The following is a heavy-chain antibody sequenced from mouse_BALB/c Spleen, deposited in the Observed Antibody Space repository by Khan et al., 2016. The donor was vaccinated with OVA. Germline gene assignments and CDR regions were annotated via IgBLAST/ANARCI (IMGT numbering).Heavy chain of an antibody. V-gene: IGHV14-3*02. CDR1: GFNIKDTY. Sequence: VQLQQSGAELVKPGASVKLSCTASGFNIKDTYMHLVKQRPEQGLEWIGRIDPANGNSKYDPKFQGKATITADTSSHTAHLQPSSLTSEDTAVYYCARINEWGQGTTLTVSS. CDR3: ARINE. J-gene: IGHJ2*01. CDR2: IDPANGNS.